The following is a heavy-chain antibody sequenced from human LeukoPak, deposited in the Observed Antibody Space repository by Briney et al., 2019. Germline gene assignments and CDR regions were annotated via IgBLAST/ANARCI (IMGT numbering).Heavy chain of an antibody. CDR3: ARQAQGY. CDR1: GVSISSDSYY. V-gene: IGHV4-61*02. CDR2: FYTSGTT. Sequence: NPSETLSLTCTVSGVSISSDSYYWSWIRQPAGKGLEWIGRFYTSGTTNYNPSLKSRVTISIDTSKNQFSLKLSSVTAADTAVYYCARQAQGYWGQGILVTVSS. J-gene: IGHJ4*02.